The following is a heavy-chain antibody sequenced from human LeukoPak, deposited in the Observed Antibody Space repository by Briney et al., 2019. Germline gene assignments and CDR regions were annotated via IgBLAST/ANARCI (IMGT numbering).Heavy chain of an antibody. Sequence: ASVKVSCKASGYTFTSYGISWVRQAPGQGPEWMGWISAYSTYNGNTNYAQKFQGRVTMTTDTSTSTAYMELRSLRSDDTAVYYCARGHGYWFDPWGQGTLVTVSS. CDR2: ISAYSTYNGNT. D-gene: IGHD5-24*01. CDR3: ARGHGYWFDP. V-gene: IGHV1-18*01. CDR1: GYTFTSYG. J-gene: IGHJ5*02.